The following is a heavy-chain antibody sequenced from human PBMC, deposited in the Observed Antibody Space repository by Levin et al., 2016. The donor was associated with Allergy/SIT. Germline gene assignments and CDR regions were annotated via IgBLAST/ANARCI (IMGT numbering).Heavy chain of an antibody. Sequence: GESLKISCAASGFTFSSYAMSWVRQAPGKGLEWVSAISGSGGSTYYADSVKGRFTISRDNSKNTLYLQMNSLRAEDTAVYYCAKDGEGVTAILDWFDPWGQGTLVTVSS. CDR2: ISGSGGST. V-gene: IGHV3-23*01. D-gene: IGHD2-21*02. CDR1: GFTFSSYA. CDR3: AKDGEGVTAILDWFDP. J-gene: IGHJ5*02.